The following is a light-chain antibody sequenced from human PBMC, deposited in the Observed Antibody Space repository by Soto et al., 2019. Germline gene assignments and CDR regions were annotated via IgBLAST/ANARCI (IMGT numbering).Light chain of an antibody. CDR1: QGIARA. Sequence: AIHLTQSPSSLSATVGDSVTITCRTSQGIARALAWYQQKPWKAPKLLIYDASSLESGVPSRFSGSGYVTDFTLTITSLQPEDFATYYCQQFSNYPLTFGGGTKVEIK. CDR2: DAS. J-gene: IGKJ4*01. CDR3: QQFSNYPLT. V-gene: IGKV1D-13*01.